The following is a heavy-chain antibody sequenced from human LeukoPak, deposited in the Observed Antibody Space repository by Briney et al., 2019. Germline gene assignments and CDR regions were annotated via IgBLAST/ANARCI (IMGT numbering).Heavy chain of an antibody. CDR3: VKALTCDGCMPMDA. D-gene: IGHD5-24*01. Sequence: GGSLRLSCAASGFTFSRYSMSWVRQAPGKGLEWVSGLGRSGDNRYYADSVKGRFTISRDNSKDTVYLQMNSLRVEDTAKYFCVKALTCDGCMPMDAWGQGTTVTVSS. CDR2: LGRSGDNR. CDR1: GFTFSRYS. J-gene: IGHJ6*02. V-gene: IGHV3-23*01.